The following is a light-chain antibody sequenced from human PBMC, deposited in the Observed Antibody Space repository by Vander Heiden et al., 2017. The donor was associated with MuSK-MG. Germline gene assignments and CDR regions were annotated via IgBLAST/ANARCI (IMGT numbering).Light chain of an antibody. CDR1: QSISSW. Sequence: DIQMPKSPSTLSASVGDRVTITCRASQSISSWLAWYQQKPGKAPKLLIYDASSLESGVPRRFSGSGSGTEFTLTISSVQPDDVATYYCQQLKSYLTFGQGTKVDIK. J-gene: IGKJ1*01. CDR2: DAS. CDR3: QQLKSYLT. V-gene: IGKV1-5*01.